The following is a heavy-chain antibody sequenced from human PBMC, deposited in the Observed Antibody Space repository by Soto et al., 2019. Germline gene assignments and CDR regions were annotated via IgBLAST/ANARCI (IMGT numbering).Heavy chain of an antibody. Sequence: GGSLRLSCAASGFSFSHYSMNWVRQAPGKGLEWVSSISSSTSYIYYADSVKGRFTISRDNAKNSLYLQMNSLRAEDTAVYYCARLVGATGNWFDPWGHGTLVTVYS. D-gene: IGHD1-26*01. J-gene: IGHJ5*02. CDR2: ISSSTSYI. CDR1: GFSFSHYS. CDR3: ARLVGATGNWFDP. V-gene: IGHV3-21*01.